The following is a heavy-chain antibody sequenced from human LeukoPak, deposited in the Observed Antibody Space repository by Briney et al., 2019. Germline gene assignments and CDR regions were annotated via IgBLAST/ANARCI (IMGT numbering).Heavy chain of an antibody. J-gene: IGHJ4*02. V-gene: IGHV4-59*01. D-gene: IGHD3-22*01. Sequence: SSETLSLTCTVSGGSISSYYWSWIRQPPGKGLEWIGYIYYSGSTNYNPSLKSRVAISVDTSKNQFSLKLSSVTAADTAVYYCARGTYDSSGYYWVFDYWGQGTLVTVSS. CDR2: IYYSGST. CDR3: ARGTYDSSGYYWVFDY. CDR1: GGSISSYY.